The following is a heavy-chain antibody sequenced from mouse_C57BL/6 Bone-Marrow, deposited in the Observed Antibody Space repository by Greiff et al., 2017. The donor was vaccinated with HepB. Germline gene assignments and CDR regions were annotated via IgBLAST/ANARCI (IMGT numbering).Heavy chain of an antibody. Sequence: EVQGVESGGGLVKPGGSLKLSCAASGFTFSSYGMSWVRQTPDKRLEWVATISSGGSYTYYPDSVKGRFTISRDNAKNTLYLQMSSLKSEDTAMYYCAIWLLKFAYWGQGTLVTVSA. J-gene: IGHJ3*01. D-gene: IGHD2-3*01. CDR1: GFTFSSYG. V-gene: IGHV5-6*01. CDR2: ISSGGSYT. CDR3: AIWLLKFAY.